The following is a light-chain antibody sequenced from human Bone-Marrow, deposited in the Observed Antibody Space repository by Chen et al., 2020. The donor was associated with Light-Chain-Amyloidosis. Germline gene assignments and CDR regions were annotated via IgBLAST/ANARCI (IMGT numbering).Light chain of an antibody. CDR1: NIGSTS. Sequence: SYVLTQPSSVSVAPGQTATIACGGNNIGSTSVHWYQQTPGQAPLLVVYDDSDRPSGIPERLSGSNPGNTATLTISRVEAGDEADYYRQVWDRSSDRPVFGGGTKLTVL. CDR2: DDS. CDR3: QVWDRSSDRPV. V-gene: IGLV3-21*02. J-gene: IGLJ3*02.